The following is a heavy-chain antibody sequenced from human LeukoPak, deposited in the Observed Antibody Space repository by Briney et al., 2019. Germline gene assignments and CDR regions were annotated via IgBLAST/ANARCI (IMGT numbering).Heavy chain of an antibody. CDR2: ISGSGGNT. V-gene: IGHV3-23*01. CDR3: AKALDSSGYYYHYGVDV. CDR1: GFTFGSHA. Sequence: GGSLRLSCAATGFTFGSHAVSWVRQAPGKGLEWVSPISGSGGNTYYADSVKGRFTISRDNSKNTVYLQMNSLTAEDTAVYYCAKALDSSGYYYHYGVDVWGQGTTVTVSS. D-gene: IGHD6-19*01. J-gene: IGHJ6*02.